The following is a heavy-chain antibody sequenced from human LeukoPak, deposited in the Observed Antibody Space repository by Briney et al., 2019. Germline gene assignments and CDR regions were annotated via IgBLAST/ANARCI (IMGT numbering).Heavy chain of an antibody. Sequence: GGSLRLSCAASGFTFSSYSMNWVRQAPGKGLEWVSSISSSSSYIYYADSVKGRFTISRDNSKNTLYLQMNSLRAKDTAVYYCAKDRVGGYFDYWGQGTLVTVSS. CDR2: ISSSSSYI. V-gene: IGHV3-21*01. CDR1: GFTFSSYS. CDR3: AKDRVGGYFDY. D-gene: IGHD1-26*01. J-gene: IGHJ4*02.